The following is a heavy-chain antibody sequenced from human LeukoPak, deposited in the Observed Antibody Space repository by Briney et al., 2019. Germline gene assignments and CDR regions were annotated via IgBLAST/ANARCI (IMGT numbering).Heavy chain of an antibody. J-gene: IGHJ4*02. CDR2: IYHSGST. Sequence: SETLSLTCTVSGGSISSGDYYWSWIRQPPGKGLEWIGSIYHSGSTYYNPSLKSRITISIDTSKNEFSLKLNSVTAADTAVYYCVRGFGDPDGFDYWGQGTLVTVSS. D-gene: IGHD3-10*01. CDR3: VRGFGDPDGFDY. CDR1: GGSISSGDYY. V-gene: IGHV4-39*01.